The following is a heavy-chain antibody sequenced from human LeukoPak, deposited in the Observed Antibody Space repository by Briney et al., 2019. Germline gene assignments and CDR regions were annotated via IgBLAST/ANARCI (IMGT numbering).Heavy chain of an antibody. CDR3: ARERFHGSGSPKFDL. Sequence: GGFLRLSCAASGFTFSSYAMSWVRQAPGKGLEWVSAISGSGGSTYYADSVKGRFTISRDNSKNTLYLQMNSLTAEDTAVYYCARERFHGSGSPKFDLWGPGTLVSVSS. D-gene: IGHD3-10*01. V-gene: IGHV3-23*01. J-gene: IGHJ5*02. CDR2: ISGSGGST. CDR1: GFTFSSYA.